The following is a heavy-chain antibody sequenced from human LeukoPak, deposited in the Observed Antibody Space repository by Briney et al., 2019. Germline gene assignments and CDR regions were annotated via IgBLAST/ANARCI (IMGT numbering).Heavy chain of an antibody. Sequence: GGSLGLSCAASGFTFSSYSMNWVRQAPGKGLEWVSSISSSSSYIYYADSVKGRFTISRDNSKNTLYLQMNSLRAEDTAVYYCARDLTTDAFDIWGQGTMVTVSS. CDR2: ISSSSSYI. CDR3: ARDLTTDAFDI. CDR1: GFTFSSYS. J-gene: IGHJ3*02. D-gene: IGHD3-22*01. V-gene: IGHV3-21*01.